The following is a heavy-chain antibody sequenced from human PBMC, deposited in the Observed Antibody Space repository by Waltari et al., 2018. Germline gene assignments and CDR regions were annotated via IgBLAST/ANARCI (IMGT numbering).Heavy chain of an antibody. J-gene: IGHJ4*02. CDR1: GYSISSGYY. Sequence: QVQLQESGPGLVKPSETLSLTCTVSGYSISSGYYWGWIRQPPGKGLEGIGNIYHSGTTYYNPSLKSRVTISVDTSKNQLSLKLNSVTAADTAVYYCARDRYSGSPKLYYFDYWGQGALVTVSS. V-gene: IGHV4-38-2*02. D-gene: IGHD6-13*01. CDR3: ARDRYSGSPKLYYFDY. CDR2: IYHSGTT.